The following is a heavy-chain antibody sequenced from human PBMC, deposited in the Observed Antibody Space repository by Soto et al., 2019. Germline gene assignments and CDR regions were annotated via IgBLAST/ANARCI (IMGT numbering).Heavy chain of an antibody. CDR3: ARDSWSEGVVVAASKDWFDP. J-gene: IGHJ5*02. CDR2: ISAYNGNT. V-gene: IGHV1-18*01. D-gene: IGHD2-15*01. CDR1: GYTFTSYG. Sequence: ASVKVSCKASGYTFTSYGISWVRQAPGQGLEWMGWISAYNGNTNYAQKLQGRVTMTTDTSTSTAYMELRSLRSDDTAVYYCARDSWSEGVVVAASKDWFDPWGQGTLVTVSS.